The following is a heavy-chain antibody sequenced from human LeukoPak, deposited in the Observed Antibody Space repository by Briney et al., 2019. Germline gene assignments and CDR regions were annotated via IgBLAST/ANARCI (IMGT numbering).Heavy chain of an antibody. Sequence: SETLSLTCTISGASIDSYYWSWIRQPPGKGLEWIGYIYYSGSTNYNPSLKSRVTISVDTSKNQFSLKLSSVTAADTAVYYCARTPSGTYSYFDYWGQGTLVTVSS. CDR2: IYYSGST. CDR3: ARTPSGTYSYFDY. J-gene: IGHJ4*02. V-gene: IGHV4-59*01. CDR1: GASIDSYY. D-gene: IGHD1-26*01.